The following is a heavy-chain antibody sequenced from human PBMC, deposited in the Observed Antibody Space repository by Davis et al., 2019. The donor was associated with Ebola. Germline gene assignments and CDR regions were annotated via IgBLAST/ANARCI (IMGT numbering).Heavy chain of an antibody. CDR1: GFTFSSYG. Sequence: PGGSLRLSCAASGFTFSSYGMHWVRQAPGGLEWVGKIKEDGSQTYYVDSVRGRFTISRDNAQNSLYLQMNSLRADDTAVYYCVTTSGSDPELHWGQGTLVTVSS. CDR2: IKEDGSQT. CDR3: VTTSGSDPELH. D-gene: IGHD4-23*01. J-gene: IGHJ4*02. V-gene: IGHV3-7*01.